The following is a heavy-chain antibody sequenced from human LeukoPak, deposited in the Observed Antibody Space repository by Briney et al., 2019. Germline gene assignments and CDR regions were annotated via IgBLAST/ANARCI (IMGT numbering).Heavy chain of an antibody. CDR2: ISSSSSYI. CDR1: GFTFSSYS. Sequence: GGSLRLSCAASGFTFSSYSMNWVRQAPGKGLEWVSSISSSSSYIYYADSVKGRFTISRDNAKNSLYLQMNSLRAEDTAVYYCARERGGTYYLLPDFDYWGQGTLVTVSS. D-gene: IGHD3-10*01. V-gene: IGHV3-21*01. CDR3: ARERGGTYYLLPDFDY. J-gene: IGHJ4*02.